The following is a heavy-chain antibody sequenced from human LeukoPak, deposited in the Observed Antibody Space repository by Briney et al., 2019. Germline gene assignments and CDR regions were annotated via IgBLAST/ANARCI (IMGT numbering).Heavy chain of an antibody. D-gene: IGHD4-17*01. CDR2: ISWNSGSI. CDR1: GFTFDDYA. CDR3: AKDSGYGDKRPGMDV. V-gene: IGHV3-9*01. J-gene: IGHJ6*02. Sequence: SLRLSCAASGFTFDDYAMHWVRQAPGKGLEWVSGISWNSGSIGYADSVKGRFTISRDNAKNSLYLQMNSLRAEDTALYYCAKDSGYGDKRPGMDVWGQGTTVTVSS.